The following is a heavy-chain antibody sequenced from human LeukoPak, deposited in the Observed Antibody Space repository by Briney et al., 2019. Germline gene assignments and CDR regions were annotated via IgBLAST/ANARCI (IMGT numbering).Heavy chain of an antibody. Sequence: GSLRLSCAASGLIFSSYAMSWVRQAPGKGLEWVSAISGNGGSTYYAESVKGRLTISTDNYKNTLYLQMNSLRGADNAVYYCASLSVAGRNFDYWGQGTLVTVSS. CDR1: GLIFSSYA. J-gene: IGHJ4*02. CDR3: ASLSVAGRNFDY. CDR2: ISGNGGST. V-gene: IGHV3-23*01. D-gene: IGHD6-19*01.